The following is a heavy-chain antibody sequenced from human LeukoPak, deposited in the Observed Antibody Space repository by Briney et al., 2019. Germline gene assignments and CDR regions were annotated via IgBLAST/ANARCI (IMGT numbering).Heavy chain of an antibody. Sequence: GGSLRLSCAASGFTFSTYWMHWVRQAPGKGLVWVSRINSDGGSAVYADSVKGRFTISRDNSKNTLFLQMNSLRAEDTAVYYCAKGVQTKTYYYDSSGYYHFDYWGQGTLVTVSS. CDR1: GFTFSTYW. J-gene: IGHJ4*02. CDR3: AKGVQTKTYYYDSSGYYHFDY. CDR2: INSDGGSA. V-gene: IGHV3-74*01. D-gene: IGHD3-22*01.